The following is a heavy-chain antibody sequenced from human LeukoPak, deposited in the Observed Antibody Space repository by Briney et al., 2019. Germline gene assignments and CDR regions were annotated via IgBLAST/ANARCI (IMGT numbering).Heavy chain of an antibody. V-gene: IGHV3-48*02. CDR1: GFTFSGYD. CDR2: ISRSGSSI. CDR3: AKELRDGYNLDS. J-gene: IGHJ4*02. D-gene: IGHD5-24*01. Sequence: GGSLRLSCAASGFTFSGYDMHWVRQAPGKGLEWISYISRSGSSIYYADSVKGRFTISRDNAKDSLYLLVSSLRDEDTAVYYCAKELRDGYNLDSWGQGTLVTVSS.